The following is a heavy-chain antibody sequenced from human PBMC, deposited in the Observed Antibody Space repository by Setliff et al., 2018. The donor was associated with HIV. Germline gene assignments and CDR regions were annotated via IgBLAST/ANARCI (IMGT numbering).Heavy chain of an antibody. CDR2: ISAYNGDT. D-gene: IGHD6-19*01. CDR3: ARDPSNTSGWLPYYDY. Sequence: ASVKVSCKTSGFTFNHYGITWVRQAPGQGLEWMGWISAYNGDTKYSQTFQGGVTMTTDTSTATAFMELRSLRSDDTAVYYCARDPSNTSGWLPYYDYWGQGTLVTVSS. J-gene: IGHJ4*02. V-gene: IGHV1-18*01. CDR1: GFTFNHYG.